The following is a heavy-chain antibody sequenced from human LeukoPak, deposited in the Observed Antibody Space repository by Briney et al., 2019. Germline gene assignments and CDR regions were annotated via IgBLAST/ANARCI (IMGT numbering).Heavy chain of an antibody. CDR1: GFSFSRYN. CDR3: ARELAKAGDY. J-gene: IGHJ4*02. V-gene: IGHV3-21*01. CDR2: ISSSPSYI. D-gene: IGHD6-13*01. Sequence: GGSLRLSCAASGFSFSRYNMNWVRQAPGKGLEWVSSISSSPSYIYYADSVKGRFTISRDDAKNSLYLQMNSLRAEDTAVYYCARELAKAGDYWGQGTLVTVSS.